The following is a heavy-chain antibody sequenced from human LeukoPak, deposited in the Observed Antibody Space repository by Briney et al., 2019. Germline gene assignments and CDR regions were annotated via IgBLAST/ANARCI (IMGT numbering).Heavy chain of an antibody. CDR3: ARRSWHSSI. J-gene: IGHJ3*02. CDR1: GGSISGSSYY. D-gene: IGHD6-13*01. Sequence: TSETLSLTCTVSGGSISGSSYYWGWIRQPPGKALEWIGSIYYSGSTYSNPSLKSRVTISLDTSKSQFSLRLRSVTAADTAVYYCARRSWHSSIWGQGTMVTVSS. CDR2: IYYSGST. V-gene: IGHV4-39*01.